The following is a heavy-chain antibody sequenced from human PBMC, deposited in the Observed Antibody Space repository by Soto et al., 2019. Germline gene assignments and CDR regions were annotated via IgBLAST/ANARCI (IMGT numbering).Heavy chain of an antibody. CDR2: ISSSSSYI. CDR3: ARVPKDSGGGCDY. J-gene: IGHJ4*02. Sequence: EVQLVESGGGLVKPGGSLRLSCAASGFTFSSYSMNWVRQAPGKGLEWVSSISSSSSYIYYADSVKGRFTISRDNAKNSRYLQMNSLRAEDTAVYYCARVPKDSGGGCDYWGQGTLVTVSS. D-gene: IGHD3-10*01. CDR1: GFTFSSYS. V-gene: IGHV3-21*01.